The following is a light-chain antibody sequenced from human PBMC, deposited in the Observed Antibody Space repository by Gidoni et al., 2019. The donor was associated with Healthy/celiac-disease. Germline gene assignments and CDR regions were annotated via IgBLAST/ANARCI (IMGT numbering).Light chain of an antibody. J-gene: IGLJ3*02. Sequence: QSALTQPASVPGYPGQSIPISCTGTSSDVGGYNDVSWYQQHPGKAPKLMIYDFSTRPSGVSNRFSGSKSGNSASLTISGLQAEDEADYYCSSYTSSSTPVFGGGTKLTVL. V-gene: IGLV2-14*03. CDR2: DFS. CDR1: SSDVGGYND. CDR3: SSYTSSSTPV.